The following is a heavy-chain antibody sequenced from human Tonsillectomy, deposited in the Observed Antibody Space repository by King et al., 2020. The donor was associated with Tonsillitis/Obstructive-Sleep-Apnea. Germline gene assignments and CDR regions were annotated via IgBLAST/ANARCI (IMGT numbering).Heavy chain of an antibody. CDR3: ARGIPARYFYFYYLDV. V-gene: IGHV6-1*01. Sequence: VQLQQSGPGLVKPSQTLSLTCAISWDRVSNNSATWPWIRQSPSRGLYWLGRTYYRSKWYNDYGVSVKSRISLNPDPSKNQFSLQLSSVTPENAAVYYCARGIPARYFYFYYLDVWDKGTTVTVSS. J-gene: IGHJ6*03. D-gene: IGHD6-6*01. CDR2: TYYRSKWYN. CDR1: WDRVSNNSAT.